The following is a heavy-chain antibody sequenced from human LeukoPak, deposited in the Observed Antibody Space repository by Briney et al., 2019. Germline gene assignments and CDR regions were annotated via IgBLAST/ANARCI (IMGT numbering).Heavy chain of an antibody. CDR3: ARDPSLWFGELLYPPTGIDY. CDR1: RFTFSNYA. V-gene: IGHV3-30-3*01. Sequence: GRSLRLSCAASRFTFSNYAMHWVRQAPGKGLEWVALISYDGSNKYYADSVKGRFTISRDNSKHTLNLQMNSLRTEDTAVYYCARDPSLWFGELLYPPTGIDYWGQGTLVTVSS. CDR2: ISYDGSNK. J-gene: IGHJ4*02. D-gene: IGHD3-10*01.